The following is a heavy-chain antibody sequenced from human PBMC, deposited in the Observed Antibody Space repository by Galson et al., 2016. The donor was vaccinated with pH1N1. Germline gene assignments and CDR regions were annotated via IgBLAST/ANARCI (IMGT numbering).Heavy chain of an antibody. V-gene: IGHV7-4-1*02. CDR3: ARGFYYGSGSFWPWDY. CDR1: GYTFNTYA. CDR2: INTDTGNP. J-gene: IGHJ4*02. D-gene: IGHD3-10*01. Sequence: SVKVSCKASGYTFNTYALNWVRQAPGQGLEWMGWINTDTGNPTYAPGFTGRFVFSLDTSVSTASLQITSLKAEDTAVYYCARGFYYGSGSFWPWDYWGQGTLVTVSS.